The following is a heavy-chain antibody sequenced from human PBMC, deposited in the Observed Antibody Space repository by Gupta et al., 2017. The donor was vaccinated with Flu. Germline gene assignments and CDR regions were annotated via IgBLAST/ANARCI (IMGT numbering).Heavy chain of an antibody. CDR3: TRDVWP. J-gene: IGHJ5*02. D-gene: IGHD2-21*01. V-gene: IGHV3-49*04. Sequence: VASGGGLVQPGQSLRLSCSASGFTFGDFAMSWVRQAPGKGPEWVAFIRSKVVGGTAEYAAPVKGRFIISRDDSKNAAYLEMNSLKIEDTAVYYCTRDVWPCGQVTLVNVS. CDR1: GFTFGDFA. CDR2: IRSKVVGGTA.